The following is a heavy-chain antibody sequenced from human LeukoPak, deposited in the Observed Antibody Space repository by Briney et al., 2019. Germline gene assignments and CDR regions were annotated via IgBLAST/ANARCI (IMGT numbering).Heavy chain of an antibody. V-gene: IGHV1-8*02. CDR2: MNPRDNT. CDR3: ARYTEGNGFDI. Sequence: ASVKVSCKASGYTSSSPDINWVRQATGRGLEWLGWMNPRDNTGYAQKFQGRVTLTRDKSINTAYMELSSPTSEDTAMYYCARYTEGNGFDIWGQGTMVTVSA. J-gene: IGHJ3*02. CDR1: GYTSSSPD.